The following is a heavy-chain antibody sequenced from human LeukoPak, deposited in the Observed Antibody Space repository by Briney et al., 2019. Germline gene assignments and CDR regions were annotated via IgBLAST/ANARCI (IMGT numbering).Heavy chain of an antibody. CDR3: TRDLVGSNLDY. D-gene: IGHD4-11*01. V-gene: IGHV4-39*07. CDR1: GGSISSSSYY. Sequence: SETLSLTCTVSGGSISSSSYYWGWIRQPPGKGLEWIGSIYYGGSTYYNPSLKSRVTISVDTSKDQFSLKLSSVTAADTAVYYCTRDLVGSNLDYWGQGTLVTVSS. CDR2: IYYGGST. J-gene: IGHJ4*02.